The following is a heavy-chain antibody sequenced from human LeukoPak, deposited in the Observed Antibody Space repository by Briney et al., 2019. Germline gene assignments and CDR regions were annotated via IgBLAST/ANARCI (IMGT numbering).Heavy chain of an antibody. CDR2: IYYTGTT. CDR3: ARGGYCSRDCYSHYFDY. D-gene: IGHD2-21*02. V-gene: IGHV4-39*07. Sequence: SETLSLTCTVSGGSNSSSRYYWGWIRQPPGKGLEWIGSIYYTGTTYYNPSLKSRVTISVDTSKTQFSLNLNSVTAADTAVYFCARGGYCSRDCYSHYFDYWGQRTLVTVSS. CDR1: GGSNSSSRYY. J-gene: IGHJ4*02.